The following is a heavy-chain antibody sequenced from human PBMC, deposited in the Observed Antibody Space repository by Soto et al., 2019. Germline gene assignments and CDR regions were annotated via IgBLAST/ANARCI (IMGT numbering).Heavy chain of an antibody. D-gene: IGHD6-19*01. CDR2: IYSGGST. CDR3: AREHLIAVDYYFDY. V-gene: IGHV3-66*01. Sequence: HPGGSLRLSCAASGFTVSSNYMSWVRQAPGKGLEWVSVIYSGGSTYYADSVKGRFTISRDNSKNTLYLQMNSLRAEDTAVYYCAREHLIAVDYYFDYWGQGTLVTVSS. CDR1: GFTVSSNY. J-gene: IGHJ4*02.